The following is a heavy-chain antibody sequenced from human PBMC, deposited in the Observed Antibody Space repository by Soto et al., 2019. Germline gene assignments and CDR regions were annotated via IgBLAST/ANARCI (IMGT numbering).Heavy chain of an antibody. J-gene: IGHJ4*02. Sequence: EVQLLESGGGLVQPGGSLRLSCAASGFTFSSYAMSWVRQAPGKGLEWVSAISGSGGSTYYADSVKGRFTISRDNSKNTLYLQMNSLRAEDTAVYYCAKSVQLWSTWDDYYFDYWGQGTLVTVST. D-gene: IGHD5-18*01. V-gene: IGHV3-23*01. CDR1: GFTFSSYA. CDR3: AKSVQLWSTWDDYYFDY. CDR2: ISGSGGST.